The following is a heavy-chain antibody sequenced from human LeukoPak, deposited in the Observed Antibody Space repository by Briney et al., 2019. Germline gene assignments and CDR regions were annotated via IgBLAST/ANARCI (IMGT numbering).Heavy chain of an antibody. J-gene: IGHJ5*02. CDR3: ARHYGP. V-gene: IGHV4-39*01. CDR2: IYDSGST. Sequence: SETLSLTCAVSGVSISSSNWWSWVRQPPGKGLEWIGSIYDSGSTYYNPSLKSRVTISVDTSKNQFSLKLNSVTAADTAVYYCARHYGPWGQGTLVTVSS. D-gene: IGHD3-10*01. CDR1: GVSISSSNW.